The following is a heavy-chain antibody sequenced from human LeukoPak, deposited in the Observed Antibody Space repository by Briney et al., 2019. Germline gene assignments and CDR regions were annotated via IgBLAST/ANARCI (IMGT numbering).Heavy chain of an antibody. CDR1: GYTFTSYY. J-gene: IGHJ6*02. D-gene: IGHD2-8*01. V-gene: IGHV1-46*01. Sequence: ASVKVSCKASGYTFTSYYMHWMRQAPGQGLEWMGIINPSGGSTSYAQKFQGRVTMTRDTSTSTVYMELSSLRSEDTAVYYCARDRTLRSRLTNGYYGMDVWGQGTTVTVSS. CDR3: ARDRTLRSRLTNGYYGMDV. CDR2: INPSGGST.